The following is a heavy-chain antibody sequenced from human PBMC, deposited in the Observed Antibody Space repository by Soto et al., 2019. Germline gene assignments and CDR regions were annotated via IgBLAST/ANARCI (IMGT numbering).Heavy chain of an antibody. CDR2: ISGNGRVT. V-gene: IGHV3-23*01. D-gene: IGHD2-15*01. CDR3: ALRGDSIGYFES. J-gene: IGHJ4*02. CDR1: GITFSSYA. Sequence: EVQVLESGGGLVQPGGSLRLSCTASGITFSSYAMSWVRQAPGKGLEWVSTISGNGRVTYYSDSVKGRFSISRDNSMDTVYLQMNSLRAEDTALYYCALRGDSIGYFESWGQGVLVTVSS.